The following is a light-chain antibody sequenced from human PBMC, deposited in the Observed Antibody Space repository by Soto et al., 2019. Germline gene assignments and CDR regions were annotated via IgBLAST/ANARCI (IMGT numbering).Light chain of an antibody. V-gene: IGKV3-11*01. J-gene: IGKJ1*01. CDR2: DAS. CDR1: QSVSSW. Sequence: EIVLTQSPAILSLSPGERATLSCRASQSVSSWLAWYQQKPGQAPRLLIFDASNRATGIPARFSGSGSGTEFTLTISSLQSEDFAVYYCQQYNSWPETFGQGTKVDIK. CDR3: QQYNSWPET.